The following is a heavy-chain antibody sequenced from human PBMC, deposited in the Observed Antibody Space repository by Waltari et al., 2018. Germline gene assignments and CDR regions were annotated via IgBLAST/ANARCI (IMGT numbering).Heavy chain of an antibody. CDR1: GGSISSSSYY. J-gene: IGHJ6*02. Sequence: QLQLQESGPGLVKPSETLSLTCTVSGGSISSSSYYWGWIRQPPGKGLEWIGSIYYSGSTYYNPSLKSRVTRSVDTSKNQFSLKLSAVTAADTAVYYCARVALGAAQSDYYYYGMDVWGQGTTVTVSS. CDR2: IYYSGST. V-gene: IGHV4-39*07. CDR3: ARVALGAAQSDYYYYGMDV. D-gene: IGHD3-16*01.